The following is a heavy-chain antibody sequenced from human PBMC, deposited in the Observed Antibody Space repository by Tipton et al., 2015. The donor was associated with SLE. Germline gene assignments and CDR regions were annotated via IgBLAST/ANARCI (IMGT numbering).Heavy chain of an antibody. D-gene: IGHD6-13*01. CDR3: AREGIAAAGTLDAFDI. V-gene: IGHV1-18*01. CDR1: GYTFTSYG. Sequence: QLVQSGAEVKKPGASVKVSCKASGYTFTSYGISWVRQAPGQGLAWMGWINPDNGNTNFAQNLQGRVIMTADTSTSTAYMELRSLRSGDTAVYYCAREGIAAAGTLDAFDIWGQGTVVTVSS. CDR2: INPDNGNT. J-gene: IGHJ3*02.